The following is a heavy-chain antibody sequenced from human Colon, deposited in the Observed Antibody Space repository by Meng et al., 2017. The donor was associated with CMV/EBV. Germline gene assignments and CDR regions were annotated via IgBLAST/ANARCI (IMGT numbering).Heavy chain of an antibody. CDR3: VRHLEAGRNGYSEPF. Sequence: GESLKISCEASGFPFSDFYMTWIRQAPGGGLEFISYITSSATGIYYAESVKGRFTMSRDNGKKSLFLQMDSLRAEDTAVYYCVRHLEAGRNGYSEPFWGQGTLVTVSS. CDR1: GFPFSDFY. V-gene: IGHV3-11*04. CDR2: ITSSATGI. J-gene: IGHJ1*01. D-gene: IGHD5-18*01.